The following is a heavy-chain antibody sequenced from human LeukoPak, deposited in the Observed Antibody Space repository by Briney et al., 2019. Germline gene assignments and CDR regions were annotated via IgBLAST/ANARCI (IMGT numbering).Heavy chain of an antibody. D-gene: IGHD3-22*01. J-gene: IGHJ4*02. CDR1: GGSFSGYY. CDR2: INHSGST. Sequence: SETLSLTCAVYGGSFSGYYWSWIRQPPGKGLEWIGEINHSGSTNYNPSLKSRVTISVDTSKNQFSLKLSSVTAADTAVYYCARGLPDHYDSSGYSTKLYYFDYWGQGTLVTVSS. CDR3: ARGLPDHYDSSGYSTKLYYFDY. V-gene: IGHV4-34*01.